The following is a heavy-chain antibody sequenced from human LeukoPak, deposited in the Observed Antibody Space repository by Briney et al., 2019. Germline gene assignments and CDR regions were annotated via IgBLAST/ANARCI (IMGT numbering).Heavy chain of an antibody. J-gene: IGHJ4*02. CDR3: AKVGDGYNNY. CDR1: GFTFSSYG. V-gene: IGHV3-33*06. D-gene: IGHD5-24*01. Sequence: QPGRSLRLSCAASGFTFSSYGMHWVRQAPGKGLEWVAVIWYDGSNKYYADSAKGRFTISRDNSKNTLYLQMNSLRAEDTAVYYCAKVGDGYNNYWGQGTLVTVSS. CDR2: IWYDGSNK.